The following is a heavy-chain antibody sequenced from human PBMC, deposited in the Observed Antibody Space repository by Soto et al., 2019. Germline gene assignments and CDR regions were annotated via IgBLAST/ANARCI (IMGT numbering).Heavy chain of an antibody. V-gene: IGHV1-8*01. Sequence: ASVKVSCKASGYTFTSYDINWVRQATGQGLEWMGWMNPNSGNTGYAQKFQGRVTMTRNTSISTAYMELSSLRSEDTAVYYCARVRRRTIFGVVITAGRPDYWGQGTLVTSPQ. CDR2: MNPNSGNT. D-gene: IGHD3-3*01. J-gene: IGHJ4*02. CDR1: GYTFTSYD. CDR3: ARVRRRTIFGVVITAGRPDY.